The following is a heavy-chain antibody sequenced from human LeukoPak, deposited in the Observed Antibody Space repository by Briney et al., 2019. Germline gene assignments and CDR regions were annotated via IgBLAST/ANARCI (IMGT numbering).Heavy chain of an antibody. CDR1: GFTFSSG. CDR3: AKGELHFNPRSFDY. Sequence: PGTSLRLSCAASGFTFSSGMHWVRQAPGKGLEWVAVISYDGNHKYYGDSVKGRFTISRDNSRNTLYLQMDSLKTEDTAVYYCAKGELHFNPRSFDYWGQGTLVTVSS. CDR2: ISYDGNHK. J-gene: IGHJ4*02. V-gene: IGHV3-30*18. D-gene: IGHD1-26*01.